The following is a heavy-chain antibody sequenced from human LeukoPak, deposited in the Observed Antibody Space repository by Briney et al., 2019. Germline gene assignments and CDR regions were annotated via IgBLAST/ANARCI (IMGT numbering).Heavy chain of an antibody. CDR3: ARGIMGATSFDY. CDR1: GFTFSNAW. CDR2: IKSKTDGGTT. D-gene: IGHD1-26*01. J-gene: IGHJ4*02. Sequence: GGSLRLSCAASGFTFSNAWMSWVRQAPGKGLEWVGRIKSKTDGGTTDYAAPVKGRFTISRDDSKNTLYVQMNSLRADDTAVYYCARGIMGATSFDYWGQGTLVTVSS. V-gene: IGHV3-15*01.